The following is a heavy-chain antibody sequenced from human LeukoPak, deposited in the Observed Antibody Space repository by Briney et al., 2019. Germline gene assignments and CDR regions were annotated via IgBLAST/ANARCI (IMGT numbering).Heavy chain of an antibody. V-gene: IGHV4-34*01. CDR1: GGSFSGYY. D-gene: IGHD3-22*01. J-gene: IGHJ4*02. Sequence: SETLSLTCAVYGGSFSGYYWSWIRQPPGKGLEWIGEINHSGSTNYNPSLKSRVTISVDTSKNQFSLKLSSVTAADTAVYYCARDRDYYDSSGYYRYWGQGTLVTVSS. CDR3: ARDRDYYDSSGYYRY. CDR2: INHSGST.